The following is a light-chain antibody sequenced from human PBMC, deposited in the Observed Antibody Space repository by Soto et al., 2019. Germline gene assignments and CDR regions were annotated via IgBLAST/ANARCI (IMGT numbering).Light chain of an antibody. CDR3: SSYAGSNNV. CDR2: EVN. J-gene: IGLJ1*01. V-gene: IGLV2-8*01. CDR1: SSDVGGYNY. Sequence: QSALTQPPSASGSPGQSVAISCTGTSSDVGGYNYVSWYQQHPGKAPKLMIYEVNKRPSGVPDRFPGSKSGNTASLTVSGLQAEDEADYYCSSYAGSNNVFGTGTKLTVL.